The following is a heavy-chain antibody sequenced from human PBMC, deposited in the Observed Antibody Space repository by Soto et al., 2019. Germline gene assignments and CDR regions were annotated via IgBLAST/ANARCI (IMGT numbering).Heavy chain of an antibody. CDR2: IYYSGST. V-gene: IGHV4-31*03. Sequence: QVQLQESGPGLVKPSQTLSLTCTVSGGSISSGGYYWSWIRQHPGKGLEWIGYIYYSGSTYYNPSLKSRVTISVDTSKNQFSLKLSSVTAADTAVYYCARAIAAAGIRRSDAFDIWGQGTMVTVSS. D-gene: IGHD6-13*01. J-gene: IGHJ3*02. CDR3: ARAIAAAGIRRSDAFDI. CDR1: GGSISSGGYY.